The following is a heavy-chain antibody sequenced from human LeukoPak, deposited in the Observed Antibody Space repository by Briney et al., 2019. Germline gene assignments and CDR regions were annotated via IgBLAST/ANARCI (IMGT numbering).Heavy chain of an antibody. D-gene: IGHD2-2*01. CDR2: INHSGST. Sequence: SETLPLTCAVYGGSFSGYYWSWIRQPPGKGLEWIGEINHSGSTNYNPSLKSRVTISVDTSKNQFPLKLSSVTAADTAVYYCARAPFDIVVVPAATHYYYYYGMDVWGQGTTVTVSS. CDR1: GGSFSGYY. CDR3: ARAPFDIVVVPAATHYYYYYGMDV. J-gene: IGHJ6*02. V-gene: IGHV4-34*01.